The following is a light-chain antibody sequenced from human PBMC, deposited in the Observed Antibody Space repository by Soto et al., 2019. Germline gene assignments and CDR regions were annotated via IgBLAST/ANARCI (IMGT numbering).Light chain of an antibody. CDR3: QQRSDWPLT. CDR1: QSVSSS. J-gene: IGKJ4*01. V-gene: IGKV3-11*01. CDR2: DVS. Sequence: EIVLTQSPATLSLSPGERATLSCRASQSVSSSLAWYQQKPGQTPRLLIFDVSNRATGIPARFSGSVSGTDFTLTVSSLKPEDFAVYYCQQRSDWPLTFGGGTKVEIK.